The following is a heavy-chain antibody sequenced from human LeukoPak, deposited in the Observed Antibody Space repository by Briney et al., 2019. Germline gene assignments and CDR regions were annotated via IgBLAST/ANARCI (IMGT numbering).Heavy chain of an antibody. J-gene: IGHJ3*01. D-gene: IGHD3-10*01. CDR3: ARGGRSVIRGPQATFDV. CDR2: IKQDGSEK. CDR1: GFTFSSYW. Sequence: GGSLRLSCAASGFTFSSYWMSWVRQAPGKGLEWVANIKQDGSEKDYVDSVKGRFTISRDYFKNTLYLQMNSLRIEDSALYYCARGGRSVIRGPQATFDVWGQGTLVTVSS. V-gene: IGHV3-7*01.